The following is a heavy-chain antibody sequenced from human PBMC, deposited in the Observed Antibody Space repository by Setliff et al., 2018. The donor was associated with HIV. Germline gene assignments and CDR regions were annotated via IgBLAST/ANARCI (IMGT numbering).Heavy chain of an antibody. CDR3: ARDNWSSGSYRYYFDY. CDR2: VNYSGST. Sequence: PSETLSLTCAVYGGSFSGFYWSWFRQPPGKGLVWIGGVNYSGSTNYNPSLKSRVTISIDTSKNQFSLKLSSVTAADTAVYYCARDNWSSGSYRYYFDYWGQGTLVTVSS. D-gene: IGHD3-10*01. CDR1: GGSFSGFY. J-gene: IGHJ4*02. V-gene: IGHV4-34*01.